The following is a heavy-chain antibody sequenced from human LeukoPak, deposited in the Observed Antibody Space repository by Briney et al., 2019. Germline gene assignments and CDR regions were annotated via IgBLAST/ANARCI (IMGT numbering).Heavy chain of an antibody. D-gene: IGHD6-6*01. V-gene: IGHV1-2*02. CDR2: INPNSGGT. J-gene: IGHJ5*02. CDR1: GYTFTGYY. Sequence: GASVKVSCKASGYTFTGYYMHWVRQAPGQGLEWMGWINPNSGGTNYALKFQGRVTMTRDTSISTAYMELSRLRSDDTAAYYCARSVAARPKLGFDPWGQGTLVTVSS. CDR3: ARSVAARPKLGFDP.